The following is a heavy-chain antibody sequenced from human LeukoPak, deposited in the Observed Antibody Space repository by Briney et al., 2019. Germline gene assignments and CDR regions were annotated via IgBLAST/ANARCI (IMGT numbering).Heavy chain of an antibody. Sequence: ASVKVSCKASGYTFTSYGISWVRQAPGQGLEWMGWISAYNGNTNYAQKLQGRVTMTTDTSTSTAYMELRSLRSDDTAVYYCARDSRGYYDSSGYLYWGQGTLVTVSS. CDR1: GYTFTSYG. CDR3: ARDSRGYYDSSGYLY. V-gene: IGHV1-18*01. J-gene: IGHJ4*02. CDR2: ISAYNGNT. D-gene: IGHD3-22*01.